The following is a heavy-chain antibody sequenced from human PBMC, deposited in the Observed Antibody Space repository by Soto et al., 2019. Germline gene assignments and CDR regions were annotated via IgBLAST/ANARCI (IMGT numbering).Heavy chain of an antibody. D-gene: IGHD2-21*01. V-gene: IGHV5-51*03. CDR1: GYSFTSYW. CDR2: IYPGDSDT. CDR3: ARFVAYCGGDCYLPGWFDP. J-gene: IGHJ5*02. Sequence: EVQLVQSGAEVKKPGESLKISCKGSGYSFTSYWIGWVRQMPGKGLERMGIIYPGDSDTRYSPSFQGQVTISADKSISTAYLQWSSLKASDTAMYYCARFVAYCGGDCYLPGWFDPWGQGTLVTVSS.